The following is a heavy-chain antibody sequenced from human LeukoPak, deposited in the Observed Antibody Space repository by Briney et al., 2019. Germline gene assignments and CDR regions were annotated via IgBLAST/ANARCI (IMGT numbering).Heavy chain of an antibody. CDR3: AKEDKYGYDYFDY. D-gene: IGHD5-18*01. J-gene: IGHJ4*02. CDR1: GFTFSSYE. CDR2: ISSSGSTI. V-gene: IGHV3-48*03. Sequence: GGSLRLSCAASGFTFSSYEMNLVRQAPGEGLEWVSYISSSGSTIDYADSVKGRFTISRDNAKKSLYLQMNSLRAEDTAVYYCAKEDKYGYDYFDYWGQGTLDPVSS.